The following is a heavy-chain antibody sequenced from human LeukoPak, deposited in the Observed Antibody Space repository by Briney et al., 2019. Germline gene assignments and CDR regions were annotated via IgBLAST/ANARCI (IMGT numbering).Heavy chain of an antibody. V-gene: IGHV4-30-4*08. CDR1: GGSISSGDYY. CDR3: ARGTYNYGSGSYTLDY. CDR2: IYYSGST. Sequence: PSETLSLTCTVSGGSISSGDYYWSWIRQPPGKGLEWIGYIYYSGSTYYNPSLKSRVTISVDTSKNQFSLKLRSVTAADTAVYYCARGTYNYGSGSYTLDYWGQGTLVTVSS. J-gene: IGHJ4*02. D-gene: IGHD3-10*01.